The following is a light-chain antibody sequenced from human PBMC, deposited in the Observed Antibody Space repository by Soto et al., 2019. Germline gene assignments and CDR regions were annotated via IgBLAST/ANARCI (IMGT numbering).Light chain of an antibody. Sequence: ELTQPPSVSVSPGQTASITCSGDKLGDKYACWYQQKPGQSPVLVIYQDSKRPSGIPERFSGSNSGNTATLTISGTQAMDEADYYCQAWDSSTDYVFGTGTKLTVL. J-gene: IGLJ1*01. CDR2: QDS. V-gene: IGLV3-1*01. CDR1: KLGDKY. CDR3: QAWDSSTDYV.